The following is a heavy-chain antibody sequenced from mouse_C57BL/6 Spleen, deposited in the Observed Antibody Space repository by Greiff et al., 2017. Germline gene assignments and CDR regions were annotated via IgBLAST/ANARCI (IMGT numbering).Heavy chain of an antibody. Sequence: QVQLKQSGAELVKPGASVKLSCKASGYTFTSYWMQWVKQRPGQGLEWIGEIDPSDSYTNYNQKFKGKATLTVDTSSSTAYMQLSSLTSEDSAVYYCARRGFYNNYENYAMDYWGQGTSVTVSS. D-gene: IGHD2-5*01. CDR2: IDPSDSYT. J-gene: IGHJ4*01. V-gene: IGHV1-50*01. CDR3: ARRGFYNNYENYAMDY. CDR1: GYTFTSYW.